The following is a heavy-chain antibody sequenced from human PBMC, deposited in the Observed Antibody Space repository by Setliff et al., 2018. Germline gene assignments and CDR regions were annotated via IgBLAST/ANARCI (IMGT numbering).Heavy chain of an antibody. D-gene: IGHD3-16*01. V-gene: IGHV1-18*04. CDR1: GCRFTSFG. Sequence: ASVKVSCKTSGCRFTSFGFSWVRQAPGQGLEWMGWISPYSGESNYAQKFQDRLTVTADTSTKTTYMELRSLTSDDTAVYFCTRSRGPRVVLAADFDFLGQGTLVTVSS. CDR3: TRSRGPRVVLAADFDF. CDR2: ISPYSGES. J-gene: IGHJ4*02.